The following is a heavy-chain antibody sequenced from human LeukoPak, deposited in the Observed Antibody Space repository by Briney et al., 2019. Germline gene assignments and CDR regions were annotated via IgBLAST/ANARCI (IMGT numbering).Heavy chain of an antibody. CDR1: GGSISSGPYC. CDR3: AKVRPAYYDILTGYYIVESGAFDI. CDR2: IYYSGST. J-gene: IGHJ3*02. D-gene: IGHD3-9*01. Sequence: PSETLSLTCTVSGGSISSGPYCWDWIRQPPGKGLEWIGSIYYSGSTFHNPSLKSRVTMSVDTSKNQFSLNLTSVTAADTAVYYCAKVRPAYYDILTGYYIVESGAFDIWGQGTMVTVSS. V-gene: IGHV4-39*07.